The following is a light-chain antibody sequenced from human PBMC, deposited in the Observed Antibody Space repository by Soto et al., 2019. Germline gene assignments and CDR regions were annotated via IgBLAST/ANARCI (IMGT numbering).Light chain of an antibody. CDR3: QSYDSSLSAWV. Sequence: QSALTQPPSVSGAPGQRVTISCTGSSSNIGAGYDVHWYQQIPGTAPKLLIYLNNNRPSGVPDRVSGSKSGTSASLAITGLQAEDEADYYCQSYDSSLSAWVFGGGTKLTVL. V-gene: IGLV1-40*01. CDR2: LNN. CDR1: SSNIGAGYD. J-gene: IGLJ3*02.